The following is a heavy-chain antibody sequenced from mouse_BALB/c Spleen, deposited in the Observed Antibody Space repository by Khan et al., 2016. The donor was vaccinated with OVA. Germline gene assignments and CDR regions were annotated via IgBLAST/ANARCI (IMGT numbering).Heavy chain of an antibody. V-gene: IGHV2-6-4*01. CDR3: ARAYYRYDGYYAMDY. J-gene: IGHJ4*01. D-gene: IGHD2-14*01. CDR2: IWGGGGT. Sequence: QVQLKQSGPGLVAPSQSLSITCTVTGFSLSRYHIHWVRQPSGKGLEWWGMIWGGGGTDYNTTLKSRLSISKDNSKSQVFLKMNSLQTDDSAMYYCARAYYRYDGYYAMDYWGQGTSVTVSS. CDR1: GFSLSRYH.